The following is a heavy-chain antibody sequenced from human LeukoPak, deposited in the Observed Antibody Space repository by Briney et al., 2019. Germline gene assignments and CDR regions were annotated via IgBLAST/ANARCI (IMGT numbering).Heavy chain of an antibody. D-gene: IGHD1-1*01. V-gene: IGHV3-33*01. Sequence: PGGSLRLSCAASGFTFSSYGMHWVGQAPGKGLEWVAVIWYDGSNKYYADSVKGRFTISRDNSKNTVYLQMNSLRAEDTAVYYCARDRQTWTNAFNIGGNGTLGTVS. CDR3: ARDRQTWTNAFNI. CDR1: GFTFSSYG. CDR2: IWYDGSNK. J-gene: IGHJ3*02.